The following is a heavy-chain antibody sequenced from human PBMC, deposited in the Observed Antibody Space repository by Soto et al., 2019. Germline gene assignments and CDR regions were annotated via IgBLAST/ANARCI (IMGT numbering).Heavy chain of an antibody. CDR2: ISAYNGYT. J-gene: IGHJ6*02. CDR1: GYTFTTFG. CDR3: ARVPTIFGVVQNYGMDV. Sequence: QVQLVQSGAEVKKPGASVKVSCKASGYTFTTFGISWVRQAPGQGLEWMGWISAYNGYTNYAQKLQGRVTMTTDTSTSTAYMELRSLRSDDTAVYYCARVPTIFGVVQNYGMDVWGQGTTVTVSS. V-gene: IGHV1-18*01. D-gene: IGHD3-3*01.